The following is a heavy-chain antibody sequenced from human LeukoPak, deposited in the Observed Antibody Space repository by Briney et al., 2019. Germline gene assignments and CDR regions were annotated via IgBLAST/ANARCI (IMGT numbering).Heavy chain of an antibody. J-gene: IGHJ4*02. Sequence: GGSLRLSCAASGFTFSSYAMHWVRQAPGKGLEWVAVISYDGSNKYYADSVKGRFTISRDNSKNTLYLQMNSLRAEDTAVYFCAGSLMSSSWQQIDYWGQGTLVTVSS. V-gene: IGHV3-30-3*01. CDR3: AGSLMSSSWQQIDY. CDR2: ISYDGSNK. CDR1: GFTFSSYA. D-gene: IGHD6-13*01.